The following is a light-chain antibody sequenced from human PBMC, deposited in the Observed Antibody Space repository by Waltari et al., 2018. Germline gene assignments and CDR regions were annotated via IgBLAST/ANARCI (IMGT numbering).Light chain of an antibody. CDR3: QQYNNWPPSWT. V-gene: IGKV3-15*01. Sequence: EIAMTQSPATLSVSPGERATLSCRASQSVSSNLAWYQQKPGQAPRLLIYGASTRATGIPGRFSGSGSGTEFTLTISSLQSEDCAVYYCQQYNNWPPSWTFGQGTKVEIK. J-gene: IGKJ1*01. CDR2: GAS. CDR1: QSVSSN.